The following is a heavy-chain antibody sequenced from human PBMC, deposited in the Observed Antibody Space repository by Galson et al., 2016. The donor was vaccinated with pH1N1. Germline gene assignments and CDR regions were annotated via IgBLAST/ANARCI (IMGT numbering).Heavy chain of an antibody. D-gene: IGHD3-3*01. CDR1: GGTFSSYV. Sequence: SVKVSCKASGGTFSSYVISWVRQAPGQGLEWMGGIIPIFGPANYAQKFQGRVTITADVSTSTTYMELNSLRSEDTAVYCCARWAGLPVAVGNNCWSGPFDYWGQGTLVTVSS. J-gene: IGHJ4*02. CDR3: ARWAGLPVAVGNNCWSGPFDY. V-gene: IGHV1-69*13. CDR2: IIPIFGPA.